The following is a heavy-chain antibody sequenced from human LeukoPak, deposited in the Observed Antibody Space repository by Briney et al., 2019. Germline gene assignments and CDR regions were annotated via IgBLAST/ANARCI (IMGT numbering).Heavy chain of an antibody. CDR3: ARDRVLLWFGETDY. CDR1: RYTFTRYY. CDR2: INPNSVGT. Sequence: ASVKVSCKASRYTFTRYYMHWVRQAPGQGLEWTGWINPNSVGTKYAQKFQGRVTITRDTSISTAYMELSRLSSDDTAVYYCARDRVLLWFGETDYWGQGTLVTVSS. V-gene: IGHV1-2*02. D-gene: IGHD3-10*01. J-gene: IGHJ4*02.